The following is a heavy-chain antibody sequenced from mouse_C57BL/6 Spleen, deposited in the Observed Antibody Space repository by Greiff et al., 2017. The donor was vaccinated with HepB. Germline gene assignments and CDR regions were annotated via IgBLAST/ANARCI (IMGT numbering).Heavy chain of an antibody. D-gene: IGHD2-3*01. CDR3: ARPHDGYYFGYAMDY. CDR2: INPSNGGT. J-gene: IGHJ4*01. CDR1: GYTFTSYW. V-gene: IGHV1-53*01. Sequence: QVQLKQSGTELVKPGASVKLSCKASGYTFTSYWMHWVKQRPGQGLEWIGNINPSNGGTNYNEKFKSKATLTVDKSSSTAYMQLSSLTSEDSAVYYCARPHDGYYFGYAMDYWGQGTSVTVSS.